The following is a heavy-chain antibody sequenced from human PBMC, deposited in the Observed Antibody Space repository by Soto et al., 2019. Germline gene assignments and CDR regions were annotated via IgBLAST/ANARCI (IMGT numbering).Heavy chain of an antibody. CDR1: GGTCSTYT. D-gene: IGHD1-1*01. J-gene: IGHJ4*02. V-gene: IGHV1-69*05. CDR3: ARWVGGNYFHY. CDR2: IIPMFRTA. Sequence: SVKVSCKASGGTCSTYTITCVLQAPGQGLEWMGGIIPMFRTANYPQKFQGRATVTRDTSASTAYMELRSLRSEDTAVYFCARWVGGNYFHYWGQGTLVTVSS.